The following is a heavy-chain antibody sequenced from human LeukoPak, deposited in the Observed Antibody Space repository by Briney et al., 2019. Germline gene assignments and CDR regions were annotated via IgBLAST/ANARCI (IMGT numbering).Heavy chain of an antibody. J-gene: IGHJ4*02. CDR2: MNPNSGNT. CDR1: GYTFTSYD. Sequence: WASVKVSCKASGYTFTSYDINWMRQATGQGLEWMGWMNPNSGNTGYAQKFQGRVTITRNTSISTAYMELSSLRSEDTAVYYCARETLVYGSGRTYYFDYWGQGTLVTVSS. D-gene: IGHD3-10*01. CDR3: ARETLVYGSGRTYYFDY. V-gene: IGHV1-8*03.